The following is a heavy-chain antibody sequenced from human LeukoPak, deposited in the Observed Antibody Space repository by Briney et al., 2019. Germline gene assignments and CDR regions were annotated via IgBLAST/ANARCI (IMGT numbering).Heavy chain of an antibody. Sequence: GASVKVSCKASGYTFTGHYMHWVRQAPGQGLEWVGWINPNRGDTNYAQKFQGRVTMTGDTSINTAYMELSRLKSDDTAIYYCARGYYYGSGNDAFDAWGQGTMVIVSS. CDR3: ARGYYYGSGNDAFDA. CDR1: GYTFTGHY. J-gene: IGHJ3*01. CDR2: INPNRGDT. D-gene: IGHD3-10*01. V-gene: IGHV1-2*02.